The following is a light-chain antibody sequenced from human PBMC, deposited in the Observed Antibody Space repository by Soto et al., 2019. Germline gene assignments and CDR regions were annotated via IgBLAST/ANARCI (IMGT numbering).Light chain of an antibody. V-gene: IGLV2-14*03. J-gene: IGLJ2*01. CDR1: SSDIGAYNF. Sequence: QSALTQPDSVSGSPGQSITIPCTGTSSDIGAYNFVSWYQQHPGKAPKLMLYDVNIRPSGVSNRFSGSKSGNSASLTISGLQAEDEADYYCTSCTTSTTMIFGGGTKLTVL. CDR3: TSCTTSTTMI. CDR2: DVN.